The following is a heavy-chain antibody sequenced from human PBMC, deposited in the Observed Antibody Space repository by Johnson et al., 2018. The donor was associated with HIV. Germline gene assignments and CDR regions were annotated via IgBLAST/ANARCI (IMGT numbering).Heavy chain of an antibody. Sequence: QVQLVESGGGVVQPGGSLRLSCAASGFTFSSYGMHWVRQAPGKGLEWVAFIRYDGSNKYYADSVKGRFTISRDNSKNTLYLQMNSLRAEDTAVYYVVSVAGLFAPFDSWGQGTMVTVSS. D-gene: IGHD6-19*01. V-gene: IGHV3-30*02. CDR1: GFTFSSYG. CDR2: IRYDGSNK. CDR3: VSVAGLFAPFDS. J-gene: IGHJ3*02.